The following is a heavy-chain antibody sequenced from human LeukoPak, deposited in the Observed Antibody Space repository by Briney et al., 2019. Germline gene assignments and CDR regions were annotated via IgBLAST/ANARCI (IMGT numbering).Heavy chain of an antibody. CDR1: GGSISSYY. Sequence: SETLSLTCTVSGGSISSYYWSWIRQPPGKGLEWIGYIYYSGSTNYNPSLKSRVTISVDTSKKQFSLKLSSVNAADTAVYYCARGAPGGQRGSYYSFSYYFDYWGQGTLVTVSS. J-gene: IGHJ4*02. CDR2: IYYSGST. V-gene: IGHV4-59*01. D-gene: IGHD3-10*01. CDR3: ARGAPGGQRGSYYSFSYYFDY.